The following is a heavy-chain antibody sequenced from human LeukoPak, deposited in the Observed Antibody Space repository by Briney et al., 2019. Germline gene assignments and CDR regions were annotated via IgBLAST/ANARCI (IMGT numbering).Heavy chain of an antibody. CDR3: ARGSNWALDY. CDR2: IKQGGSEK. Sequence: GGSLRLSCAASGFTFSRYWMSWVRQAPGKGLEWVANIKQGGSEKSYVDSVKSRFTISRDNAKNSLYLQMNSLRAEDTAVYYCARGSNWALDYWGQGTLFTVSS. V-gene: IGHV3-7*05. J-gene: IGHJ4*02. CDR1: GFTFSRYW. D-gene: IGHD2-8*01.